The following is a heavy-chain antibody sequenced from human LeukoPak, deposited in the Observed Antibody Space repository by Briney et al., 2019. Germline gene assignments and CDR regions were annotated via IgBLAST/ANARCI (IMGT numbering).Heavy chain of an antibody. J-gene: IGHJ4*02. V-gene: IGHV3-48*03. CDR3: VASDDYGHYYFDH. CDR2: VSSSPTTI. Sequence: GGSLRLSCAASGFTFSNYEMDWVRQAPGKGLEWVSYVSSSPTTIYYADSVKGRFTISRDNAKNSLYLQMNSLKAEDTAVYYCVASDDYGHYYFDHWGQGTLVTVSS. D-gene: IGHD4-17*01. CDR1: GFTFSNYE.